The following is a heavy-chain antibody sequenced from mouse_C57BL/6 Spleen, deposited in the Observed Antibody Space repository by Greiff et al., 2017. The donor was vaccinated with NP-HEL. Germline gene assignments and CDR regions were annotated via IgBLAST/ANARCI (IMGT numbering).Heavy chain of an antibody. CDR2: ISYDGSN. D-gene: IGHD2-4*01. J-gene: IGHJ1*03. Sequence: EVKLMESGPGLVKPSQSLSLTCSVTGYSITSGYYWNWIRQFPGNKLEWMGYISYDGSNNYNPSLKNRISITRDTSKNQFFLKLNSVTTEDTATYYCARGKGYDYAWYFDVWGTGTTVTVSS. CDR1: GYSITSGYY. V-gene: IGHV3-6*01. CDR3: ARGKGYDYAWYFDV.